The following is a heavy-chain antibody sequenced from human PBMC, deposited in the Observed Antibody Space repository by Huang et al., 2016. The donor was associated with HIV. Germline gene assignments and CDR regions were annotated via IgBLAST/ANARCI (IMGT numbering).Heavy chain of an antibody. CDR2: IKQDETEK. CDR3: ATKTAGMDI. J-gene: IGHJ6*02. V-gene: IGHV3-7*01. Sequence: VESGGRSVQPGGSIRLSCVGSTFTFGAYWMSWVRQPPGKGLEWVANIKQDETEKDYVDSGKGRFNISRDNAKKVLFLEMDALRVEDTAIYFCATKTAGMDIWGQGTTVIVSS. CDR1: TFTFGAYW.